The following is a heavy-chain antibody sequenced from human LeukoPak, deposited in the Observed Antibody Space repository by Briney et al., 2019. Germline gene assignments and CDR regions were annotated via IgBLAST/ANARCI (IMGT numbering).Heavy chain of an antibody. D-gene: IGHD3-10*01. CDR3: AREGSTSGTNWFDP. Sequence: SETLSLTCAVSGYSISSGYFWGWIRQPPGKGLEWIGSIFHSGSTYYNPSLKSRVTISVDTSKNQFSLKLTSVTAADTAVYYCAREGSTSGTNWFDPWGQGTLVTVSS. CDR2: IFHSGST. J-gene: IGHJ5*02. CDR1: GYSISSGYF. V-gene: IGHV4-38-2*02.